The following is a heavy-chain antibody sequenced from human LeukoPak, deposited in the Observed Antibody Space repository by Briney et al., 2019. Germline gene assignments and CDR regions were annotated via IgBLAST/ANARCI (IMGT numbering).Heavy chain of an antibody. V-gene: IGHV4-38-2*02. CDR2: IYHSGST. CDR3: ARLHRPTSRDGYNYSDDY. Sequence: PSETLSLTCTVSGYSISSGYYWGWIRQPPGKGLEWIGSIYHSGSTYYNPSLKSRVTISVDTSKNQFSLKLSSVTAADTAVYYCARLHRPTSRDGYNYSDDYWGQGTLVTVSS. CDR1: GYSISSGYY. J-gene: IGHJ4*02. D-gene: IGHD5-24*01.